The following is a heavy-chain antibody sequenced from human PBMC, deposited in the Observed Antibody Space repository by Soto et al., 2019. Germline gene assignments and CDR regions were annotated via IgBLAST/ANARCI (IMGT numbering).Heavy chain of an antibody. D-gene: IGHD3-10*01. CDR3: AREVDYYGSGSYSDDALDI. J-gene: IGHJ3*02. Sequence: QVQLQESGPGLVKPSETLSLTCTVSGGSISSYYWSWIRQPPGKGLEWIGYIYYSGSTNYNPSLKSRVTISVDTSKNQFSLKLSSVTAADTAVYYCAREVDYYGSGSYSDDALDIWGQGTMVTVSS. CDR2: IYYSGST. V-gene: IGHV4-59*08. CDR1: GGSISSYY.